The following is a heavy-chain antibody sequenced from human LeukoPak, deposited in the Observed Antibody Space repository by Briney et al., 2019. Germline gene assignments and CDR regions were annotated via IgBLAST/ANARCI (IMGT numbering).Heavy chain of an antibody. CDR3: ARQGVAAADPYFDY. CDR1: GGSISSSSSF. V-gene: IGHV4-39*01. Sequence: PSETLSLTCTVSGGSISSSSSFWGWIRQPPGKGLEWIGSIYYSGSTYYNPSLKSRVTISVDTSKNQFSLKLSSVTAADTAVYYCARQGVAAADPYFDYWGQGTLVTVSS. CDR2: IYYSGST. D-gene: IGHD6-13*01. J-gene: IGHJ4*02.